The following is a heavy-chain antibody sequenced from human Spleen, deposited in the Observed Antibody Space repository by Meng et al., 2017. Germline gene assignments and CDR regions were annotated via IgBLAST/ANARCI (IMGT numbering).Heavy chain of an antibody. CDR1: GCTFSSYA. J-gene: IGHJ6*02. CDR3: AQLGGVPAADYYYYGMDV. D-gene: IGHD2-2*01. CDR2: IIPIFGTA. Sequence: SSVKVSCKASGCTFSSYAISWVRQAPGQGLAWMGGIIPIFGTANYAQKFQGRVTITTDESTSTAYMALSSLRYEDTAVYYCAQLGGVPAADYYYYGMDVWGQGTTVTVSS. V-gene: IGHV1-69*05.